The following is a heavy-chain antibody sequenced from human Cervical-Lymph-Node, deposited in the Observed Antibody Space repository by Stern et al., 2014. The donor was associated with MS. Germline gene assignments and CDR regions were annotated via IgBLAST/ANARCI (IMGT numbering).Heavy chain of an antibody. Sequence: VQLVESGAEVKKPGATVKVSCKASGYTLTNYGINWVRQAPGQGLEWMGWISAYNGNTNYAQKFQGRVTLTTDTSTTTAYMDLWSLRSDDTAIYYCAGYYYHGMDVWGQGTTVTVSS. J-gene: IGHJ6*01. V-gene: IGHV1-18*04. CDR1: GYTLTNYG. CDR3: AGYYYHGMDV. CDR2: ISAYNGNT.